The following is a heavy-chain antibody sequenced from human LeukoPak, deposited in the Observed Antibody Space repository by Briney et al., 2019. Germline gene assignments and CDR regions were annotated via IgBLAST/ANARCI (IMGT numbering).Heavy chain of an antibody. CDR3: ARHWFSGSYYPRYDV. CDR1: GGSISSSRYY. CDR2: IYYSGNT. J-gene: IGHJ4*02. V-gene: IGHV4-39*01. Sequence: SETLSLTCSVSGGSISSSRYYWAWVRQPPGKGLEWIGNIYYSGNTHYNSSLRSRVSISVDTSKNQFSLKLTSVTAADTAVYYCARHWFSGSYYPRYDVWGQGTLVTVSS. D-gene: IGHD1-26*01.